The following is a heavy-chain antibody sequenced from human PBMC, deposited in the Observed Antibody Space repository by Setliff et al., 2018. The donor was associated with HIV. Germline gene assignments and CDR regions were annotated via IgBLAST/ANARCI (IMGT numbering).Heavy chain of an antibody. J-gene: IGHJ3*02. V-gene: IGHV4-39*07. CDR1: GGSISSTSYY. Sequence: SETLSLTCTVSGGSISSTSYYWGWIRQPPGTGLEWIGSISSSGNTYYNPSLKSRVTTSVDTPKNQFSLKVNSVTAADTAVYYCAREHCSGGSCNGFDIWGQGTMVTVSS. D-gene: IGHD2-15*01. CDR2: ISSSGNT. CDR3: AREHCSGGSCNGFDI.